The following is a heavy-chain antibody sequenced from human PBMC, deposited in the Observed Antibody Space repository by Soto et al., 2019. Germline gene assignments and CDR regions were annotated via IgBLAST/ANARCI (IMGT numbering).Heavy chain of an antibody. CDR2: ISWNSGSI. J-gene: IGHJ6*02. CDR3: AKDIHEYCGMDV. CDR1: GFTFDDYA. V-gene: IGHV3-9*01. Sequence: GGSLRLSCAASGFTFDDYAMHWVRQAPGKGLEWVTGISWNSGSIGYAASVKGRFTISRDNAKNSLYQQMNSLRAEDTALYYCAKDIHEYCGMDVWGQGTTVTVSS.